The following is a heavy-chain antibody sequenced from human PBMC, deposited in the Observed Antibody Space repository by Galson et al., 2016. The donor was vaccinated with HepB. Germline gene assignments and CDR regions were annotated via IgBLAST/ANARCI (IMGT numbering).Heavy chain of an antibody. V-gene: IGHV3-48*02. CDR2: ISSSSSTI. Sequence: SLRLSCAASGFTFSSYSMSWVRQAPGKGLEWVSYISSSSSTIYYADSVKGRFTISRDNAKNSLYLQMNSLRDEDTAVYYCATSYCSGSSYYYFDYWGQGTLVTVSS. CDR3: ATSYCSGSSYYYFDY. CDR1: GFTFSSYS. J-gene: IGHJ4*02. D-gene: IGHD2-15*01.